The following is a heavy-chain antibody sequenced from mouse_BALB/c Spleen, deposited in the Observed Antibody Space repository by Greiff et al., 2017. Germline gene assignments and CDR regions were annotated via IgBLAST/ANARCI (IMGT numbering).Heavy chain of an antibody. CDR2: ISYDGSN. CDR1: GYSITSGYY. J-gene: IGHJ4*01. D-gene: IGHD2-4*01. CDR3: ARDPSMITTNYYAMDY. Sequence: VQLKQSGPGLVKPSQSLSLTCSVTGYSITSGYYWNWIRQFPGNKLEWMGYISYDGSNNYNPSLKNRISITRDTSKNQFFLKLNSVTTEDTATYYCARDPSMITTNYYAMDYWGQGTSVTVSS. V-gene: IGHV3-6*02.